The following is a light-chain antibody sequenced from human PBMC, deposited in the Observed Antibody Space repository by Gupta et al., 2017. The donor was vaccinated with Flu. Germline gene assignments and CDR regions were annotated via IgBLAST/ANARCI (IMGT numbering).Light chain of an antibody. CDR3: LQDYNFPRT. J-gene: IGKJ1*01. CDR2: SAS. CDR1: QGIRND. V-gene: IGKV1-6*01. Sequence: AIQLTQPPSSLSASVGDRVTITCRASQGIRNDLAWYQQKPGKAPKLLIYSASTLQSGVPSRFSGSGSGTDFTLSITSLQPEDFATYYCLQDYNFPRTFGQGTKVEI.